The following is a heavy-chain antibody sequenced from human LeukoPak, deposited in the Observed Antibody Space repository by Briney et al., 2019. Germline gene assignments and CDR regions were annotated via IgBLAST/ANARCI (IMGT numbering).Heavy chain of an antibody. CDR2: IYYSGST. CDR3: TRGSIAYYCMDV. V-gene: IGHV4-59*01. CDR1: GGSISSYY. J-gene: IGHJ6*03. Sequence: SETLSLTCTVSGGSISSYYWSWIRQPPGKGLEWIGNIYYSGSTNYNPSLKSRVTISVDTSKNQFSLKLSSVTAADTAVYYCTRGSIAYYCMDVWGKGTTGTISS. D-gene: IGHD3-22*01.